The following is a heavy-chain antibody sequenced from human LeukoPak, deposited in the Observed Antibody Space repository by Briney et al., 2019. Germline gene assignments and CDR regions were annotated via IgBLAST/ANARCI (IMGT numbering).Heavy chain of an antibody. J-gene: IGHJ4*02. D-gene: IGHD3-16*02. V-gene: IGHV3-7*01. Sequence: GGSLRLSCAASGFTFSSYWMSWVRQAPGKGLEWVANIKQDGSEKYYVDSVKGRFTISRDNAKNSLYLQMNCLRAEDTAVYYCARVEDYVWGSYRYIDYWGQGTLVTVSS. CDR2: IKQDGSEK. CDR1: GFTFSSYW. CDR3: ARVEDYVWGSYRYIDY.